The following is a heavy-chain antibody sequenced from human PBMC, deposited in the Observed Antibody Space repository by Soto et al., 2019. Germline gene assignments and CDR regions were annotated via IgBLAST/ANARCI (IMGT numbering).Heavy chain of an antibody. D-gene: IGHD1-1*01. CDR1: GGSFSGYY. CDR3: ARTRATPASRNLDY. V-gene: IGHV4-34*01. J-gene: IGHJ4*02. Sequence: QVQLQQWGAGLLKPSETLSLTCAVYGGSFSGYYWRWVRQSPGKGLEWIGEINPTGGTNYNPSLKSRVTISIDTYKDQFSLQLSSVTAADTAVYYCARTRATPASRNLDYWCQGTLVTVSS. CDR2: INPTGGT.